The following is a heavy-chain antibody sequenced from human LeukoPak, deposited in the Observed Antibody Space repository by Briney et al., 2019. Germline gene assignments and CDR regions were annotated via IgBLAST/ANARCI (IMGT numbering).Heavy chain of an antibody. D-gene: IGHD3-22*01. V-gene: IGHV1-8*01. CDR2: MNPNSGNT. CDR1: GYTFTSYD. J-gene: IGHJ5*02. Sequence: ASVRVSCKASGYTFTSYDINWVRQATGQGLEWMGWMNPNSGNTGYAQKFQGRVTITRNTSISTAYMELSSLRSEDTAVYYCARGAGITMIVVVTHNWFDPWGQGTLVTVSS. CDR3: ARGAGITMIVVVTHNWFDP.